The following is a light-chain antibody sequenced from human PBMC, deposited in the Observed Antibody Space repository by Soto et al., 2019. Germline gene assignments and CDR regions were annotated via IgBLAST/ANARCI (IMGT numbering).Light chain of an antibody. CDR3: AAWDDSLNGLV. Sequence: QSVLTQPPSASGTPGQRVTISCSGSSSNIGSNTVNWYQQLPGTAPKLLIYNNNQRPSGVPDRFSGSKSGTSASLAISGLQSEDADDYYCAAWDDSLNGLVFGTGTEVTVL. V-gene: IGLV1-44*01. J-gene: IGLJ1*01. CDR1: SSNIGSNT. CDR2: NNN.